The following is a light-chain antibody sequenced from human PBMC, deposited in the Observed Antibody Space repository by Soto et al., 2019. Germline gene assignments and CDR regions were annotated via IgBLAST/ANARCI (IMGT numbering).Light chain of an antibody. CDR1: QSVSRSF. CDR2: GAS. J-gene: IGKJ2*01. Sequence: EIVLTQSPGTLSLSPGERASLSCRASQSVSRSFLAWYQQKPGQAPRLLIYGASSRATGIPDRFSGSGSGTDFTLTISRLEREDFAVYYCQQYDGSVVAFGLGTRLDIK. V-gene: IGKV3-20*01. CDR3: QQYDGSVVA.